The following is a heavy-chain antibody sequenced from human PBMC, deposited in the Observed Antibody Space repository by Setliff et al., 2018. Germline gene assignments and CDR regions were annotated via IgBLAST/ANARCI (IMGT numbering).Heavy chain of an antibody. Sequence: SETLSLTCAVYGGSFSTYFWSWIRQPPGKGLEWIGEISHSGSANYNPSLKSRVTMSVDTSKNQFSLDLNSVTAADTAVYYFRLARCNTTSCEEALDFWSQGTLVTVS. CDR3: RLARCNTTSCEEALDF. CDR1: GGSFSTYF. V-gene: IGHV4-34*01. J-gene: IGHJ4*02. CDR2: ISHSGSA. D-gene: IGHD2-2*01.